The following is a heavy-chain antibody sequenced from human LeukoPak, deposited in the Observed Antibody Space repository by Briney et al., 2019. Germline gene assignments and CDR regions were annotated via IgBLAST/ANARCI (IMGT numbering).Heavy chain of an antibody. J-gene: IGHJ3*02. V-gene: IGHV1-2*02. CDR1: GYTFTGYY. D-gene: IGHD3-22*01. CDR3: ARAYDSTAFDI. CDR2: INPNSGGT. Sequence: ASVKVSCKASGYTFTGYYMHWVRQAPGQGLEWMGWINPNSGGTNYAQKFQGRVTMTRDTSISTACMELSGLRSDDTAVYYCARAYDSTAFDIWGQGTMVTVSS.